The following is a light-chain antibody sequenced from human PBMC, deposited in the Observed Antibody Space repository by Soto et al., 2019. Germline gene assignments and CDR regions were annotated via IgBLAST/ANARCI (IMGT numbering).Light chain of an antibody. Sequence: DIPMTQSPSTLSASVGDRVTITCRASQSISSWLAWYQQKPGKAPKLLIYKASSLESGVPSRFSGSGSGTEFTLTISSLQPDDFATYYCQQYNSYRTFGQGTKV. CDR3: QQYNSYRT. V-gene: IGKV1-5*03. CDR2: KAS. CDR1: QSISSW. J-gene: IGKJ1*01.